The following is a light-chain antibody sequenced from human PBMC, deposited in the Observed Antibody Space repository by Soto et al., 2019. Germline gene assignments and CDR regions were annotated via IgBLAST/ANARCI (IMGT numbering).Light chain of an antibody. J-gene: IGLJ2*01. V-gene: IGLV1-51*01. CDR1: SSNIENNY. Sequence: QSVLTQPPSVSAAPGQRVTISCSGSSSNIENNYVSWYQQLPGAAPKLLIYDNNKRPSGIPDRFSGSKSGTSATLGITGLQTGDEADYYCGTWDSSLSAGVFGGGTKLTVL. CDR3: GTWDSSLSAGV. CDR2: DNN.